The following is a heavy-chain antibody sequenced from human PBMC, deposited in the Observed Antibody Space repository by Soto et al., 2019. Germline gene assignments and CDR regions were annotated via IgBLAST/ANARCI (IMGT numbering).Heavy chain of an antibody. Sequence: ECMKISCKGSGYSFTSYWVGWMRQLPGKDREWMGSTYPGDSDTRYSPSCQGQVTISADKSISTAYLQWSSLKSSDTAMYYCARHGNSCYDYENRFDPCPQRTLVTVSS. V-gene: IGHV5-51*01. CDR3: ARHGNSCYDYENRFDP. J-gene: IGHJ5*02. D-gene: IGHD5-12*01. CDR1: GYSFTSYW. CDR2: TYPGDSDT.